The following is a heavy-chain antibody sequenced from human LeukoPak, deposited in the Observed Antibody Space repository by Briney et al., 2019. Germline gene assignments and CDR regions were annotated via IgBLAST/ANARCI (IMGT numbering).Heavy chain of an antibody. CDR3: ARHRGSYGGNFHSSDY. CDR2: IYYSGST. D-gene: IGHD4-23*01. V-gene: IGHV4-39*01. J-gene: IGHJ4*02. Sequence: SETLSLTCTVSGGSISSSSYYWGWIRQPPGRGLEWIGSIYYSGSTYYNPSLKSRVTISVDTSKNQFSLKLSSVTAAYTAVYYWARHRGSYGGNFHSSDYWGQGTLVTVSS. CDR1: GGSISSSSYY.